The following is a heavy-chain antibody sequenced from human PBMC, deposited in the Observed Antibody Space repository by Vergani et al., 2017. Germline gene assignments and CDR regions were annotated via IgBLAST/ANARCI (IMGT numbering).Heavy chain of an antibody. CDR2: IYPSGGT. D-gene: IGHD2-15*01. CDR3: ARDGSGGSPFAMDV. V-gene: IGHV1-46*03. CDR1: GYTFSSYG. Sequence: QVHLVQSGAEVKKPGASVKVSCKTSGYTFSSYGISWVRQAPGQGLEWMGKIYPSGGTNYAQKFQGRVTMTKDTSTSTVDMELSSLRSEDTAMYYCARDGSGGSPFAMDVWGQGTTVTVSS. J-gene: IGHJ6*02.